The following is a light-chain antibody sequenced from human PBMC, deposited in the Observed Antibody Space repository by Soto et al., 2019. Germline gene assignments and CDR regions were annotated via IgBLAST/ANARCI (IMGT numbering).Light chain of an antibody. Sequence: DIVMTQSPDSLAVSLGERATINCKSSLSVLYSSNNKNYLAWYQQKPGQPPKLLIYWASTRESGVPDRFSGSGSGTDFTLTISSLQAEDVAVYYCQQYYNKVTFGQGTRLEIK. J-gene: IGKJ5*01. V-gene: IGKV4-1*01. CDR3: QQYYNKVT. CDR1: LSVLYSSNNKNY. CDR2: WAS.